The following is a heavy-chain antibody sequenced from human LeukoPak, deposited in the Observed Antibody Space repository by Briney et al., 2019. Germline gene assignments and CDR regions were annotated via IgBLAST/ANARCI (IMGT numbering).Heavy chain of an antibody. Sequence: ASVKVSCKVSGYTLTELSMHWVRQAPGKGLEWMGGFDPEDGETIYAQKFQGRVTMTEDTSTDTAYMELSSLRSEDTAVYHCARDRYYYDTSGPFRSGMDVWGQGTTVTVSS. V-gene: IGHV1-24*01. CDR1: GYTLTELS. J-gene: IGHJ6*02. CDR3: ARDRYYYDTSGPFRSGMDV. CDR2: FDPEDGET. D-gene: IGHD3-22*01.